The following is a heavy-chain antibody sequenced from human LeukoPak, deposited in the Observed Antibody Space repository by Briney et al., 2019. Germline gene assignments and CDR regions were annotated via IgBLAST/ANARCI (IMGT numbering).Heavy chain of an antibody. CDR3: ALEMATSPFDY. J-gene: IGHJ4*02. Sequence: CMGCINPNSGNTGYAQKFQGRVTMTSNTSISTAYMELSSLRSEDTAVYYCALEMATSPFDYWGQGTLVTVSS. V-gene: IGHV1-8*01. CDR2: INPNSGNT. D-gene: IGHD5-24*01.